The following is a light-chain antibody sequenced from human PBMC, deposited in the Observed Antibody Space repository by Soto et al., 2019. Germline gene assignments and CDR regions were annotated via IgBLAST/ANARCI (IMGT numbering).Light chain of an antibody. CDR1: SSDVGGYNY. J-gene: IGLJ1*01. CDR3: SSYAGSSNV. CDR2: EVN. V-gene: IGLV2-8*01. Sequence: QSVLTQPPSASGSPGQSVAISCTGTSSDVGGYNYVSWYQQHPGKAPKLMIYEVNKRPSGVPDRFSGSKSGNTASLTVSGLQAEDEADYYCSSYAGSSNVLGNGPKVTV.